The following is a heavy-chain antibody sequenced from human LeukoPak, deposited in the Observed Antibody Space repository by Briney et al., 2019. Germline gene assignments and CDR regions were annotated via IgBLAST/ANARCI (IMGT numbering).Heavy chain of an antibody. J-gene: IGHJ6*03. CDR3: AKESKFRSSSSSGYMDV. CDR1: GFTFSSYA. Sequence: PGGSLRLSCAASGFTFSSYAMSWVRQAPGKGLEWVSAISGSGGSTYYADSVKGRFTISRDNSKNTLYLQMNSLRAEDTAVYYCAKESKFRSSSSSGYMDVWGKGTTVTVSS. V-gene: IGHV3-23*01. CDR2: ISGSGGST. D-gene: IGHD6-6*01.